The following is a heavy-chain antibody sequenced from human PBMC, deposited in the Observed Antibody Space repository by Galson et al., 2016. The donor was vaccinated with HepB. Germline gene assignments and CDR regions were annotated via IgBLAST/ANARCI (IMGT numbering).Heavy chain of an antibody. Sequence: QSGAEVKKPGASVKVSCKAPGYTFTNYAMHWVRQAPGQRLEWMGWINPGNGDTKYSQNFQGRVTISRDTSASTAYMELRSLISEDTAVYYCAREGSYYTLDYWGQGTLVTVSS. V-gene: IGHV1-3*01. CDR3: AREGSYYTLDY. J-gene: IGHJ4*02. D-gene: IGHD1-26*01. CDR2: INPGNGDT. CDR1: GYTFTNYA.